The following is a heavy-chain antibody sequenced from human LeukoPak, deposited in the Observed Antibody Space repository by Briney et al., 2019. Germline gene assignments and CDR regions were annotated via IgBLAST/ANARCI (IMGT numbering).Heavy chain of an antibody. CDR2: ISGSGGST. V-gene: IGHV3-23*01. D-gene: IGHD2-21*02. CDR3: AKDLEYCGGDCYTGLFY. J-gene: IGHJ4*02. CDR1: GFTFSSYA. Sequence: GGSLRLSCAASGFTFSSYAMSWVRQAPGKGLEWVSAISGSGGSTYYADSVKGRFTISRDSSKNTLYLQMNSLRAEDTAVYYCAKDLEYCGGDCYTGLFYWGQGTLVTVSS.